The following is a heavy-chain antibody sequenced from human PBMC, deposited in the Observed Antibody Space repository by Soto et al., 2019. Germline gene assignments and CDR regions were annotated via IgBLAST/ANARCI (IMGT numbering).Heavy chain of an antibody. J-gene: IGHJ4*02. Sequence: VASVKVSCKASGGTFSSYAISWVRQAPGQGLEWMGGIIPIFGTANYAQKFQGRVTITADESTSTAYMELSSLRSEDTAVYYCARELELEPGFFDYWGQGTLVTVSS. D-gene: IGHD1-1*01. V-gene: IGHV1-69*13. CDR3: ARELELEPGFFDY. CDR1: GGTFSSYA. CDR2: IIPIFGTA.